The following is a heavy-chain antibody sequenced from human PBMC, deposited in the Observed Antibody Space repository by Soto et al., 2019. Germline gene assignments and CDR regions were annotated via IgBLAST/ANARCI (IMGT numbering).Heavy chain of an antibody. D-gene: IGHD2-15*01. CDR1: GFTLENYG. CDR3: ATDSGFCSGGSCSHYSYGIDV. Sequence: PGGSLRLSCAASGFTLENYGMHWVRLVPGKGLEWVAVIGDDATYKYYVDSAKSRFTIFRDNSKNTLSLPMNSLRAEDTAADYCATDSGFCSGGSCSHYSYGIDVGGAGTTVTVSS. CDR2: IGDDATYK. J-gene: IGHJ6*02. V-gene: IGHV3-33*01.